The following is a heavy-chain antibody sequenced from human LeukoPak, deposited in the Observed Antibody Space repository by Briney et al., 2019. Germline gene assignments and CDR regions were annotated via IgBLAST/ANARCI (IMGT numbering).Heavy chain of an antibody. CDR2: VSAKTGDT. CDR3: ARILASIIDY. Sequence: ASVKVSCKASGHTFTNYGITWVRQAPGQGLEWMGWVSAKTGDTNYAQKFQGRVTMTTDTSTSTVYMEPRSLRSDDTAVFYCARILASIIDYWGQGTLVTVSS. CDR1: GHTFTNYG. D-gene: IGHD5/OR15-5a*01. J-gene: IGHJ4*02. V-gene: IGHV1-18*01.